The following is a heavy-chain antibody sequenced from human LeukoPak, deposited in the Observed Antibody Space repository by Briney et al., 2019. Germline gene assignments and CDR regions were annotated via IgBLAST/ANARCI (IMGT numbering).Heavy chain of an antibody. Sequence: SETLSLTCTVSGDSMDTYCWGWIRQPPGKGLEWIGSVYYSGSTYYNPSLKSRVTVSVDTSKNQFSLKVTSVTAADTALYYCARVAVGATSVDYWGQGTLVTVSS. D-gene: IGHD1-26*01. J-gene: IGHJ4*02. CDR2: VYYSGST. V-gene: IGHV4-39*07. CDR3: ARVAVGATSVDY. CDR1: GDSMDTYC.